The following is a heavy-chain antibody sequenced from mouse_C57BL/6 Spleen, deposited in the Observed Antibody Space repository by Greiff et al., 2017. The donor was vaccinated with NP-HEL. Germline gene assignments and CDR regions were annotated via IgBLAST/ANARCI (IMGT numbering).Heavy chain of an antibody. V-gene: IGHV1-62-2*01. D-gene: IGHD2-2*01. Sequence: VQLKESGAELVKPGASVKLSCKASGYTFTEYTIHWVKQRSGQGLEWIGWFYPGSGSIKYNEKFKDKATLTADKSSSTVYMELSRLTSEDSAVYFCARHEDRTMVTTEENAMDYWGQGTSVTVSS. CDR1: GYTFTEYT. CDR2: FYPGSGSI. CDR3: ARHEDRTMVTTEENAMDY. J-gene: IGHJ4*01.